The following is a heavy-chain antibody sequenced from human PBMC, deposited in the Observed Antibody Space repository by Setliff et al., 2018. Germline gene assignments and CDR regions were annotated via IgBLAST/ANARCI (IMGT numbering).Heavy chain of an antibody. V-gene: IGHV1-69*08. J-gene: IGHJ6*03. CDR2: IIPIFGTA. CDR1: GGTFSIYT. D-gene: IGHD1-26*01. Sequence: SVKVSCKASGGTFSIYTISWVRQAPGQGLEWMGRIIPIFGTANYAQKFQGRVTITRDTSASTAYMELSRLRSDDTAVYYCARGRGSYYYYMDVWGKGTTVTV. CDR3: ARGRGSYYYYMDV.